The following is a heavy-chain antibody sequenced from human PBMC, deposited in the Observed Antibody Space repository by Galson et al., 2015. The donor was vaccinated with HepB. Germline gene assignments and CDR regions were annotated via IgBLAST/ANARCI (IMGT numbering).Heavy chain of an antibody. CDR3: ARVRGLGGADV. D-gene: IGHD2-15*01. V-gene: IGHV4-61*08. J-gene: IGHJ6*02. CDR2: IYYSGST. CDR1: GGSISSGGYY. Sequence: ETLSLTCTVSGGSISSGGYYWSWIRQHPGKGLEWIGYIYYSGSTNYNPSLKSRVTISVDTSKNQFSLKLSSVTAADTAVYYCARVRGLGGADVWGQGTTVTVSS.